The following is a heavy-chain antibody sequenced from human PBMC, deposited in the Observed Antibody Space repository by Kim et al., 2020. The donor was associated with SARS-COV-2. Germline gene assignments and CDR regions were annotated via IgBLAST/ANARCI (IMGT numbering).Heavy chain of an antibody. Sequence: RHRPSLQGTVTIAADKSPPTAYLQWSSLKASDTAMYYCARSAGPYDYYFDYWGQGTLVTVSS. D-gene: IGHD3-16*01. CDR3: ARSAGPYDYYFDY. J-gene: IGHJ4*02. V-gene: IGHV5-51*01.